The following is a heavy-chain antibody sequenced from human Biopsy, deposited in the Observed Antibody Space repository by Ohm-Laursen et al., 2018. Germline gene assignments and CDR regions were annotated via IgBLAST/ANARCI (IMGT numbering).Heavy chain of an antibody. Sequence: SLRLSCSASGFSVSSYDMNWVRQAPGKGLEWISYISETSSHIYDADSVRGRFTVARDIAKNSLYLQLNSLRVEDTAVYYCARDFRAGSGFLRSNNHYCGMDVWGPGTRVTVSS. V-gene: IGHV3-21*04. CDR1: GFSVSSYD. J-gene: IGHJ6*02. CDR2: ISETSSHI. CDR3: ARDFRAGSGFLRSNNHYCGMDV. D-gene: IGHD5-24*01.